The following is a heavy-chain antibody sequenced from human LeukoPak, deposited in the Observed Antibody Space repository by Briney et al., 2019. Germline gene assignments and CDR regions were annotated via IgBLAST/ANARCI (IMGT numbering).Heavy chain of an antibody. CDR2: ISYDGSKK. D-gene: IGHD2-2*01. Sequence: GGSLRLSCAASGFTFSTYSMHWVRQAPGKGLEWVAIISYDGSKKYYADSVKGRLTISRDNSNNTLFLQMNSLRPEDTAVYYCARDLKTAMDYFDYWGQGALVTVSS. V-gene: IGHV3-30*04. CDR3: ARDLKTAMDYFDY. CDR1: GFTFSTYS. J-gene: IGHJ4*02.